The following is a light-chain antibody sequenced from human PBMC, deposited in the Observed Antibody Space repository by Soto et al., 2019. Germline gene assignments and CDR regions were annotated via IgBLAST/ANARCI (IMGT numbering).Light chain of an antibody. J-gene: IGLJ1*01. CDR2: NNN. V-gene: IGLV1-44*01. CDR3: AAWEDSLNGYV. CDR1: SSNIRTNA. Sequence: QSVLTQPPSASGTPGQRVTISCSGGSSNIRTNAVNWYQQLPGTAPKLLIYNNNQRPSGVPDRFSGSKSGTSASLAISGLQSEDEADYYCAAWEDSLNGYVFGTGTKVTVL.